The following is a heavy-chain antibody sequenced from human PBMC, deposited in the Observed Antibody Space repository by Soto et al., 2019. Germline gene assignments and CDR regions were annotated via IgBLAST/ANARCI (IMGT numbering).Heavy chain of an antibody. CDR3: ARDDPVGVAAAGTGYYGMDV. J-gene: IGHJ6*02. V-gene: IGHV4-4*02. D-gene: IGHD6-13*01. Sequence: QVQLQESGPGLVKPSGTLSLTCAVSGGSISSSNWWSWVRQPPGKGLEWIGEIYHSGSTNYNPSLKSRVPISVDKSKIQFSLKLSSVTAADTAVYYCARDDPVGVAAAGTGYYGMDVWGQGTTVTVSS. CDR1: GGSISSSNW. CDR2: IYHSGST.